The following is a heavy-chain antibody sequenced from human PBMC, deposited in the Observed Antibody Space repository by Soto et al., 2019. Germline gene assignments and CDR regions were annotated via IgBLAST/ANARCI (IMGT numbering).Heavy chain of an antibody. D-gene: IGHD6-13*01. CDR3: ARDLGIAAAGHFDY. Sequence: ASVKVSCKASGYTFTSYGISWVRQAPGQGLEWMGWISAYNGNTNYAQKLQGRGTMTTDTSTSTADMELRSLRSDDTAVYYCARDLGIAAAGHFDYWGQGTLVTVSS. J-gene: IGHJ4*02. CDR2: ISAYNGNT. CDR1: GYTFTSYG. V-gene: IGHV1-18*01.